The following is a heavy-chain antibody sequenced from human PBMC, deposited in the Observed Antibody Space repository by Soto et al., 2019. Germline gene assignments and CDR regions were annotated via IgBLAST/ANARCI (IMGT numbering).Heavy chain of an antibody. CDR2: IYYSGST. D-gene: IGHD2-15*01. CDR3: ARGCSGGSCYDY. V-gene: IGHV4-31*03. J-gene: IGHJ4*02. CDR1: PGSISSGGYY. Sequence: NPSETLSLTCTVSPGSISSGGYYWSWIRQHPGKGLEWIGYIYYSGSTYYNPSLKSRLTISVDTSKNQFSLKLSSVTAADTAVYYCARGCSGGSCYDYWSQGTLVPV.